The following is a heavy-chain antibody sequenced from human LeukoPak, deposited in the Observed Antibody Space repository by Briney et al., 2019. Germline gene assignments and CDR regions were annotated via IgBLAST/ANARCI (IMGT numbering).Heavy chain of an antibody. D-gene: IGHD3-16*01. Sequence: GESLKISCKGSGYNFTIYWIGWVRQMPGKGLEWMGIIYPGDSDTRYSPSFQRQVTISADKSISTAYLQWSSLKASDTAMYYCAIFDFLFGEIDNWFDPWGQGTQVTVSS. CDR2: IYPGDSDT. J-gene: IGHJ5*02. CDR3: AIFDFLFGEIDNWFDP. CDR1: GYNFTIYW. V-gene: IGHV5-51*01.